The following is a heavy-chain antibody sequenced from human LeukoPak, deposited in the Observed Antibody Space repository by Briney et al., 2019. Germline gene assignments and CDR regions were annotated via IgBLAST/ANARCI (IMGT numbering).Heavy chain of an antibody. CDR1: GFTFSDYY. J-gene: IGHJ4*02. D-gene: IGHD2-15*01. V-gene: IGHV3-11*01. CDR2: ISSSGSTI. Sequence: GGSLRLSCAASGFTFSDYYMSWIRQAPGKGLEWVSYISSSGSTIYYADSVKGRFTISRDNAKNSLYLQMNSLRAEDTAVYYCARDQSLAWGLGGVVVVAADGTGYYFDYWGQGTLVTVSS. CDR3: ARDQSLAWGLGGVVVVAADGTGYYFDY.